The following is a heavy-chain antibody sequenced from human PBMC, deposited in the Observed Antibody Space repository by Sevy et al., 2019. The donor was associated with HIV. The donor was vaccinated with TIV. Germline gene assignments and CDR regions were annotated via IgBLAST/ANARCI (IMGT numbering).Heavy chain of an antibody. D-gene: IGHD3-22*01. Sequence: GGSLRLSCAASGFTFSSYAMSWVRQAPGKGLEWVSAISGSGGSTYYADSVKGRFTISRDNSKNTLYLQMNSLRAEDTAVYYCAKDLIFDHYYDSSGYPSMGYNSFDPWGQGTLVTVSS. CDR2: ISGSGGST. CDR1: GFTFSSYA. V-gene: IGHV3-23*01. J-gene: IGHJ5*02. CDR3: AKDLIFDHYYDSSGYPSMGYNSFDP.